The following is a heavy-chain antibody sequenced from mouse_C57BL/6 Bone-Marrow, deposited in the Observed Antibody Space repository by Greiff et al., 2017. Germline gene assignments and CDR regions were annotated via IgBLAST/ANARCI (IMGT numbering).Heavy chain of an antibody. D-gene: IGHD2-4*01. J-gene: IGHJ4*01. CDR1: GFSLTSYG. V-gene: IGHV2-2*01. Sequence: QVQLKESGPGLVQPSQSLSITCTVSGFSLTSYGVHWVRQSPGKGLEWLGVIWSGGSTDYNAAFISRLSISKDNSKSQVFFKMNSLQADDTAIYYCARNDGIYYDYDTAMDYWGQGTSVTVSS. CDR3: ARNDGIYYDYDTAMDY. CDR2: IWSGGST.